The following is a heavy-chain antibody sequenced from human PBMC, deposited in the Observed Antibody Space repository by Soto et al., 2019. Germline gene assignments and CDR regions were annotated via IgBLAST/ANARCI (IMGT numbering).Heavy chain of an antibody. V-gene: IGHV3-21*01. CDR1: AFTFKNYN. J-gene: IGHJ4*02. Sequence: EVQLLESGGGRVRPGGSLRLSCAASAFTFKNYNMNWVRQAPGLGLEWVSFISGSSRYIYYADSVKGRFTISRDNAKNSLFLQTNTLRAEDAAMYFCVRGQWLEKGDDSYFDFWGQGTLVTVSS. D-gene: IGHD6-19*01. CDR2: ISGSSRYI. CDR3: VRGQWLEKGDDSYFDF.